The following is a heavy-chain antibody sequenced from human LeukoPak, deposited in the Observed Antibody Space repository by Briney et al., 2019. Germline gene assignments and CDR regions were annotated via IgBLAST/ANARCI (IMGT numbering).Heavy chain of an antibody. Sequence: ASVKVSCKASGYTFTSYAMHWVRQAPGQRLEWMGWINAGNGNTKYSQEFQGRVTITRDTSASTAYMELSSLRSEDMAVYYCARTPGGSSWYDYWGQGTLVTVSS. D-gene: IGHD6-13*01. CDR3: ARTPGGSSWYDY. V-gene: IGHV1-3*03. CDR1: GYTFTSYA. J-gene: IGHJ4*02. CDR2: INAGNGNT.